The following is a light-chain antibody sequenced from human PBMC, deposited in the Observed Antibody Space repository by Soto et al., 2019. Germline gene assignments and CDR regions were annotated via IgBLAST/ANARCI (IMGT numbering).Light chain of an antibody. CDR2: ATS. Sequence: EIVMTQSPATLSVSPGERASLSCRASQSVSSNLAWYQQKPGQTPRLLIYATSTSATGIPARFSGSGSGTEFTLTISSLQSEDFAFYYCQHYNNWPLTFGGGTKVEIK. J-gene: IGKJ4*01. CDR1: QSVSSN. CDR3: QHYNNWPLT. V-gene: IGKV3-15*01.